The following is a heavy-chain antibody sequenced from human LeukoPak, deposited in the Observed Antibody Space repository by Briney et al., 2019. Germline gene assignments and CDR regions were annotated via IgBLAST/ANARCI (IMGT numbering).Heavy chain of an antibody. J-gene: IGHJ6*02. Sequence: GGSLRLSCAASGFTFSSYRMNWVRQAPGEGLEWVSSISDSSSYIYHADSVKGRFTISRDNAKNSVYLRMNSLRAEDTATYYCTKGENGMDVWGQGTTVTVSS. V-gene: IGHV3-21*01. CDR1: GFTFSSYR. CDR3: TKGENGMDV. CDR2: ISDSSSYI. D-gene: IGHD1-26*01.